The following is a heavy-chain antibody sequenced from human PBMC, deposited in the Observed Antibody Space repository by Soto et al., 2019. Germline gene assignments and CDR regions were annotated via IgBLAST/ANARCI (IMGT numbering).Heavy chain of an antibody. V-gene: IGHV4-39*01. CDR2: IYYSGST. D-gene: IGHD6-13*01. CDR3: ARQEYSSSGFDY. CDR1: GGSISSSSYY. J-gene: IGHJ4*02. Sequence: QLQLQESGPGLVKPSETLSLTCTVSGGSISSSSYYWGWIRQPPGKALEWIGSIYYSGSTYYNPSLKSRVTIPVDTSKNQFSLKLSSVTAADTAVYYCARQEYSSSGFDYWGQGTLVTVSS.